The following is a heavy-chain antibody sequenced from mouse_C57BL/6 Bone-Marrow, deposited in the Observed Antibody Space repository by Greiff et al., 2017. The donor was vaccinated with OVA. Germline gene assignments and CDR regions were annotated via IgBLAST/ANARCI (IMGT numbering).Heavy chain of an antibody. J-gene: IGHJ3*01. CDR2: IDPNSGGT. CDR3: ARSDGYYDWFAY. D-gene: IGHD2-3*01. CDR1: GYTFTSYW. V-gene: IGHV1-72*01. Sequence: QVHVKQPGAELVKPGASVKLSCKASGYTFTSYWMHWVKQRPGRGLEWIGRIDPNSGGTKYNEKFKSKATLTVDKPSSTAYMQLSSLTSEDSAVYYCARSDGYYDWFAYWGQGTLVTVSA.